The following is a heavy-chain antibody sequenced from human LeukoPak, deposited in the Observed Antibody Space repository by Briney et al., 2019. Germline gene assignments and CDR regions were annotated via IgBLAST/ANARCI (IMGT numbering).Heavy chain of an antibody. CDR2: ISAYNGNT. CDR3: ARVAPDLSGSYFAWSPDDF. Sequence: ASVKVSCKACGYTFTSYGISWVRQAPGQGLEWMGWISAYNGNTNYAQKLQGRVAMTTDTSTSTAYMELRSLRSDDTAVYYCARVAPDLSGSYFAWSPDDFWGQGTLVTVSS. J-gene: IGHJ4*02. D-gene: IGHD1-26*01. CDR1: GYTFTSYG. V-gene: IGHV1-18*01.